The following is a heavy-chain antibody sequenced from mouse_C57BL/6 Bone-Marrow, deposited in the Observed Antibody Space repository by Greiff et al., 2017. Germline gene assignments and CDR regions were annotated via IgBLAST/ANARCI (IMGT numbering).Heavy chain of an antibody. J-gene: IGHJ4*01. CDR2: IHPNSGST. CDR3: ARSDDRHY. CDR1: GYTFTSYW. V-gene: IGHV1-64*01. Sequence: VQLQQPGAELVKPGASVKLSCKASGYTFTSYWMHWVKQRPGQGLEWIGMIHPNSGSTNYHEKFKRKATLTVDKSSSTAYMQLSSLTSEDSAVYDYARSDDRHYWGQGTSVTVSS. D-gene: IGHD2-13*01.